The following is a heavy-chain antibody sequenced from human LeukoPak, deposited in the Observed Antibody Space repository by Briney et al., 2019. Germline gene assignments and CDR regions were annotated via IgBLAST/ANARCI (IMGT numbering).Heavy chain of an antibody. CDR2: MKQDGSDK. CDR3: AREARYGSGRLNDAFDI. J-gene: IGHJ3*02. Sequence: GGSLRLSCAASGFTFSSYWMSWVRQAPGKGLEWVANMKQDGSDKYYGDSVRGRFTISRDNARNSLYLQMNSLRAEDTAVYYCAREARYGSGRLNDAFDIWGQGTMVTVSS. CDR1: GFTFSSYW. D-gene: IGHD3-10*01. V-gene: IGHV3-7*01.